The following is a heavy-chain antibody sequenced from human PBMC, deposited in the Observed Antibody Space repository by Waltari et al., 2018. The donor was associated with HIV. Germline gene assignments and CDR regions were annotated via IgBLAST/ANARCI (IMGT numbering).Heavy chain of an antibody. D-gene: IGHD6-19*01. V-gene: IGHV3-48*02. CDR2: ISSSSSTI. CDR1: GFTFSSYS. Sequence: EVQLVESGGGLVQPGGSLRLSCAASGFTFSSYSMNWVRQAPGKGLEWVSYISSSSSTIYYADSVKGRFTISRDNAKNSLYLQMNSLRDEDTAVYYCARTIKAIAVAGMVENWFDPWGQGTLVTVSS. CDR3: ARTIKAIAVAGMVENWFDP. J-gene: IGHJ5*02.